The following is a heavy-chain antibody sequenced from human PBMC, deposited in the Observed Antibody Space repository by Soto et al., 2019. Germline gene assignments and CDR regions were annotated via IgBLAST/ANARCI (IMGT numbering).Heavy chain of an antibody. CDR2: IYYSGNT. J-gene: IGHJ4*02. Sequence: SETLSLTSTVSGGSTSSDNYWSWIRQPPGKGLEWIGHIYYSGNTDYNPSLKSRLAISIDTSKNQFSLKPSSVTAADTAVYFCAREGGESSDGLYYFDSWGQGSLVTVSS. V-gene: IGHV4-30-4*01. CDR3: AREGGESSDGLYYFDS. CDR1: GGSTSSDNY. D-gene: IGHD3-16*01.